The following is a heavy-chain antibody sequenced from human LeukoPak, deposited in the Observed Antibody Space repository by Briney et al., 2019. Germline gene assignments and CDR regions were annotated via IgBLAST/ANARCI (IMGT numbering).Heavy chain of an antibody. CDR3: AKDPRDCSSTSCYTAAAGFDY. CDR1: GFTFSSYG. D-gene: IGHD2-2*02. Sequence: GGSLRLSCAASGFTFSSYGMHWVRQAPGKGLEWVAFIRYGGTNKYYADSVKGRFTISRDNSRNTLYLQMSSLRAEDTAVYYCAKDPRDCSSTSCYTAAAGFDYWGQGTLVTVSP. V-gene: IGHV3-30*02. J-gene: IGHJ4*02. CDR2: IRYGGTNK.